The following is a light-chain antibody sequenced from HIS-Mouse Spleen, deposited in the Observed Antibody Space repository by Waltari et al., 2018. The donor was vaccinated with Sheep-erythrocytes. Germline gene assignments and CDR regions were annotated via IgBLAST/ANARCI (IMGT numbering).Light chain of an antibody. J-gene: IGKJ3*01. Sequence: DIVMTQSPLSLPVTPGEPASIPCRSSQSLLHSNGYNYLVWYLQKPGQSPQLLIYLGSNRASGGPDRFSGSGSGTDFTLKISRVEAEDVGVYYCMQALQTPFTFGPGTKVDIK. CDR1: QSLLHSNGYNY. CDR3: MQALQTPFT. V-gene: IGKV2-28*01. CDR2: LGS.